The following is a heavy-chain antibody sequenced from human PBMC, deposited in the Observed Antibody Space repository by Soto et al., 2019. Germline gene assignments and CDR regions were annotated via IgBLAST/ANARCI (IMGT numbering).Heavy chain of an antibody. D-gene: IGHD6-6*01. Sequence: EVQLVESGGGLVKPGGSLRLSCAASGFTFSSYSMNWVRQAPGKGLEWVSSISSSSSYIYYADSVKGRFTISRDNAKNSLYLQMNSLRAEDTAVYSCARALYSRSARYFDYWGQGTLVTVSS. J-gene: IGHJ4*02. CDR3: ARALYSRSARYFDY. CDR2: ISSSSSYI. V-gene: IGHV3-21*01. CDR1: GFTFSSYS.